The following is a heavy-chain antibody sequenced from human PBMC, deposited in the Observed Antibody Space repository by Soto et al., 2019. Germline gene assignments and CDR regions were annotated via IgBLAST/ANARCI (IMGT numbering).Heavy chain of an antibody. CDR1: GDSVSSNSAA. Sequence: SQTLSLTCAISGDSVSSNSAAWNWIRQSPSRGLEWLGRTYYRSKWYYGYAVSVKSRIAIKPDTSKNQFSLQLNSVTPEDTAVYYCARIHSSSSSDMDVWGQGTTVTVSS. V-gene: IGHV6-1*01. CDR3: ARIHSSSSSDMDV. CDR2: TYYRSKWYY. D-gene: IGHD6-6*01. J-gene: IGHJ6*02.